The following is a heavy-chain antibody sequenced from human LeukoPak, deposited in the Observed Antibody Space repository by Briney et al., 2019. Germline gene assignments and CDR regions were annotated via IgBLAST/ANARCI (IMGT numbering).Heavy chain of an antibody. D-gene: IGHD6-13*01. CDR3: AKDPPYSSSWYEGNWFDP. J-gene: IGHJ5*02. Sequence: GGSLRLSCAASGFTFSSYAMHWVRQAPGKGLEWVAVISYDGSNKYYADSVKGRFTISRDNSKNTLYLQMNSLRAEDTAVYYCAKDPPYSSSWYEGNWFDPWGQGTLVTVSS. V-gene: IGHV3-30-3*01. CDR2: ISYDGSNK. CDR1: GFTFSSYA.